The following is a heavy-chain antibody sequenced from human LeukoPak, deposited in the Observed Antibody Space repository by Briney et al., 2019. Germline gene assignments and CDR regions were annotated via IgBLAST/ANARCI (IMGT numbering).Heavy chain of an antibody. CDR2: IYYSGSP. V-gene: IGHV4-39*07. CDR3: ARDGATITGFSMDV. Sequence: SETLSLTCTVSGGSISSTTYFWGWIRQPPGKGLEWIGSIYYSGSPYYNPSLKSRVTISVDTSKNQFSLKLSSVTAADTAVYYCARDGATITGFSMDVWGQGTTVTVSS. D-gene: IGHD5-12*01. J-gene: IGHJ6*02. CDR1: GGSISSTTYF.